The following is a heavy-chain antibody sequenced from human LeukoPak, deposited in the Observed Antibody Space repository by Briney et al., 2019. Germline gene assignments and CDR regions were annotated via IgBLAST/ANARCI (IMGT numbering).Heavy chain of an antibody. D-gene: IGHD1-14*01. J-gene: IGHJ3*01. CDR3: AKRITVVARDAFDF. Sequence: AGGSLRLSCEASGFTFSSYAMTWVRQAPGKGLEWVSSISGSGGSTYYADSVKGRFTISRDNSKNTLYLQMNSLRAEDTAIYYCAKRITVVARDAFDFWGQGTMVTVSS. V-gene: IGHV3-23*01. CDR2: ISGSGGST. CDR1: GFTFSSYA.